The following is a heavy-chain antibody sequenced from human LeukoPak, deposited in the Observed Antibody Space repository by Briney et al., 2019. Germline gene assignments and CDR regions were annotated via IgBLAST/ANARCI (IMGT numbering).Heavy chain of an antibody. Sequence: GGSLRLSCAASGFTFSSYAMSWVRQAPGKGLEWVSSISSSSSYIYYADSVKGRFTISRDNAKNSLYLQMNSLRAEDTAVYYCARGASSPHFDYWGQGTLVTVSS. J-gene: IGHJ4*02. V-gene: IGHV3-21*01. CDR1: GFTFSSYA. CDR3: ARGASSPHFDY. D-gene: IGHD6-6*01. CDR2: ISSSSSYI.